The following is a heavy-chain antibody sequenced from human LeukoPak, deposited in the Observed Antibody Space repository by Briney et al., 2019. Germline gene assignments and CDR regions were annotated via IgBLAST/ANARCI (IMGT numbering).Heavy chain of an antibody. J-gene: IGHJ3*02. CDR2: ISYDGSNK. D-gene: IGHD3-10*01. V-gene: IGHV3-30-3*01. Sequence: GGSLRLSCAASGFTFSSYAMHWVRQAPGKGLEWVAVISYDGSNKYYADSVKGRFTISRDNSKNTLYLQMNSLRAEDTAVYYCARGRFGELYDAFDIWRQGTMVTVSS. CDR3: ARGRFGELYDAFDI. CDR1: GFTFSSYA.